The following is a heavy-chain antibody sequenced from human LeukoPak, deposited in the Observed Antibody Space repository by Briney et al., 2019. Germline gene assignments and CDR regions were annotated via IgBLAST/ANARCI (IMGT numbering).Heavy chain of an antibody. CDR3: AKDKYSSGWLYFDY. CDR1: GFTFDDYA. J-gene: IGHJ4*02. V-gene: IGHV3-9*01. D-gene: IGHD6-19*01. CDR2: ISWNSGSI. Sequence: SLRLPCAASGFTFDDYAMRWVRQAPGKGLEWVSGISWNSGSIGYADSVKGRFTISRDNAKNSLYLQMNSLRAEDTALYYCAKDKYSSGWLYFDYWGQGTLVTVSS.